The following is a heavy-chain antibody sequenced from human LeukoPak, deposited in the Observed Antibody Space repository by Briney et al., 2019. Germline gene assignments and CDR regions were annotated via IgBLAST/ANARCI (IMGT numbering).Heavy chain of an antibody. CDR1: GFTFSSYA. CDR2: ISYDGSNK. V-gene: IGHV3-30-3*01. J-gene: IGHJ4*02. CDR3: ARDSERGPY. Sequence: GGSLRLSCAASGFTFSSYAMHWVRQAPGKGLEWVAVISYDGSNKYYADSVKGRFTISRDNSKNTLYLQMNSLRAEDTAVYYCARDSERGPYWGQGTLVTVSS.